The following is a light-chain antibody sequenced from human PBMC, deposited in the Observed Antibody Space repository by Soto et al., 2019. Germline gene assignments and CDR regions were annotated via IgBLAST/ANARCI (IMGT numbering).Light chain of an antibody. Sequence: DVVLTQSPLSLPVTLGQPASVSCRSTQSLVHSDGNSYLSWFQQRPGQAPRRLIYKVSNRDSGVPDRFSGSGSDTDFTLKISRVEAEDVGVYYCMQGTHWPYTFGQGTQLEI. V-gene: IGKV2-30*02. CDR1: QSLVHSDGNSY. CDR3: MQGTHWPYT. CDR2: KVS. J-gene: IGKJ2*01.